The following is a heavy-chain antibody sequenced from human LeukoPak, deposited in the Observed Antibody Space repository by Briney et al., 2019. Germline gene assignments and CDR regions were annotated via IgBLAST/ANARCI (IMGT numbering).Heavy chain of an antibody. D-gene: IGHD4-17*01. V-gene: IGHV4-59*01. CDR1: DGFITNYY. CDR3: ATGYGDFRVEGRYFYS. Sequence: PSETLSLTCTVSDGFITNYYWSWVRQPPGKGLEFIGYVHYSGTTNYNPSLRSRVTISIDTSKKHFFLKLNSVTAADTAVYYCATGYGDFRVEGRYFYSWGQGTLVTVSS. J-gene: IGHJ4*02. CDR2: VHYSGTT.